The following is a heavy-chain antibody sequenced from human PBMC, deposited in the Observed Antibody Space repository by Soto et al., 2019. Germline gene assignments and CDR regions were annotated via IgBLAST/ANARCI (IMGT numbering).Heavy chain of an antibody. D-gene: IGHD6-13*01. J-gene: IGHJ4*02. Sequence: QVQLVESGGGVVQPGRSLRLSCAASGFTFSSYAMHWVRQAPGKGLEWVAVISYDGSNKYYADSVKGRFTISRDNSKNTLYLQMNSLRAEDTAVYCCARLIAAAGTLDYWGEGTLVTVSS. V-gene: IGHV3-30-3*01. CDR1: GFTFSSYA. CDR2: ISYDGSNK. CDR3: ARLIAAAGTLDY.